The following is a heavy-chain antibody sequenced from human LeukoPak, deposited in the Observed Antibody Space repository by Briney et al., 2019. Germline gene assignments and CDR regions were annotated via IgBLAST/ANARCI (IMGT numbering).Heavy chain of an antibody. CDR3: TRPHDRGYSYGLGFDP. Sequence: GSLRLSCAASGFTFSRYSMNWVRQAPGKGLEWIGEINHSGSTNYNPSLKSRVTISVDTSKNQFSLKLSSVTAADTAVYYCTRPHDRGYSYGLGFDPWGQGTLVTVSS. CDR2: INHSGST. D-gene: IGHD5-18*01. CDR1: GFTFSRYS. J-gene: IGHJ5*02. V-gene: IGHV4-34*01.